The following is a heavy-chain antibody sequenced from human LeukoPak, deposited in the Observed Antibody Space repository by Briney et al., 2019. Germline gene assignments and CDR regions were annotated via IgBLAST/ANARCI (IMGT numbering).Heavy chain of an antibody. CDR1: GFTFSNYA. CDR2: LSGHSIAT. CDR3: ARTRSWCFDP. Sequence: GGSLRLSCAASGFTFSNYAITWVRQAPGRGLEWVSSLSGHSIATHYADSVKGRFTISRDNSKNTLYLQLNSLRAEDTAVYYCARTRSWCFDPWGQGTLVTVSS. V-gene: IGHV3-23*01. D-gene: IGHD4/OR15-4a*01. J-gene: IGHJ5*02.